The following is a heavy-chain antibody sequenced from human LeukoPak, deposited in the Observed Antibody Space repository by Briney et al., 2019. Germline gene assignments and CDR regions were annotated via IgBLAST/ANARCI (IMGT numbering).Heavy chain of an antibody. Sequence: PSETLSLTCTVSGGSISSSSYYWGWIRQPPGKGLEWIGSIYYSGSTYYNPSLKSRVTISVDTSKNQFSLKLSSVTAADTAVYYCARGLRDHSSTRGVNWFDPWGQGTLVTVSS. D-gene: IGHD6-13*01. J-gene: IGHJ5*02. CDR2: IYYSGST. V-gene: IGHV4-39*07. CDR3: ARGLRDHSSTRGVNWFDP. CDR1: GGSISSSSYY.